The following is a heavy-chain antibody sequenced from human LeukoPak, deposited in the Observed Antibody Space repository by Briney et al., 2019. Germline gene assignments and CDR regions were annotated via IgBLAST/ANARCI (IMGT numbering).Heavy chain of an antibody. D-gene: IGHD6-19*01. V-gene: IGHV3-7*01. Sequence: GGSLRLSCAVSGFTFSTYWMSWVRQAPGKGLEWVAKIKQDGSDKYYVDSVKGRFTISRDNAKNSLYLEMNSLRFEDTAVYYCARDGHATVAVNFDYWGQGTLVTVSS. CDR3: ARDGHATVAVNFDY. CDR1: GFTFSTYW. CDR2: IKQDGSDK. J-gene: IGHJ4*02.